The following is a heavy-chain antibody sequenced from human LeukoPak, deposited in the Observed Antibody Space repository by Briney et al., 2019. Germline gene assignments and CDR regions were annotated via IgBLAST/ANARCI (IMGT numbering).Heavy chain of an antibody. J-gene: IGHJ5*02. V-gene: IGHV3-9*01. CDR1: GFTFDDYA. CDR2: LSWNSGTI. CDR3: AKDASGDERRGWLDN. D-gene: IGHD4-17*01. Sequence: GGSLRLSCAASGFTFDDYAMHWVRQAPGKGLEWVSGLSWNSGTIGYADSVKGRFTISRDNAKNSLYLQMNSLRPEDTALYYCAKDASGDERRGWLDNWGQGTLVTVSS.